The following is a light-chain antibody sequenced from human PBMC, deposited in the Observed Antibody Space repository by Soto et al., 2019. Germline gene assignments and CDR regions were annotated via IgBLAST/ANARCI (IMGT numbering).Light chain of an antibody. CDR1: RSVSNR. V-gene: IGKV3-15*01. CDR2: GES. J-gene: IGKJ4*01. CDR3: QQYYNWPVT. Sequence: EILMTQSPATLPLSPGDTVTFSCRASRSVSNRLAWYQHKTGQAPRLLISGESNGATGIPHKLSGSGSGTELNLTVDRLQSDDIAVYYCQQYYNWPVTFGGGTKVDIK.